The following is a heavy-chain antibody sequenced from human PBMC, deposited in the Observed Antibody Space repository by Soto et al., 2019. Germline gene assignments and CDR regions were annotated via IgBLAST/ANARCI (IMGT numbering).Heavy chain of an antibody. CDR2: ISAYNGNT. V-gene: IGHV1-18*01. CDR1: GYTFTSYG. J-gene: IGHJ4*02. CDR3: ARGHTVEKGNY. D-gene: IGHD4-17*01. Sequence: QVQLVQSGAEVKKPRASVTVSCKASGYTFTSYGFSWVLQAHGQGLELMGWISAYNGNTNYAQKIHGRVTMTTDTSTSTAYMELKSMTCDDTAVDYCARGHTVEKGNYWCQRTLVTDSS.